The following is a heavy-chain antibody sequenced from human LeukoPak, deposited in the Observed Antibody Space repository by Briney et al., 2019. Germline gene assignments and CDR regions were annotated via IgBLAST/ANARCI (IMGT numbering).Heavy chain of an antibody. CDR2: ISYDGSNK. Sequence: GGSLRLSCAASGFTFSSYGMHWVRQAPGKGLEWVAVISYDGSNKYYADSVKGRFTISRDNSKNTLYLQMNSLRAEDTAVYYCAKGLISGHPWSVWGQGTTVTVSS. CDR3: AKGLISGHPWSV. V-gene: IGHV3-30*18. CDR1: GFTFSSYG. J-gene: IGHJ6*02. D-gene: IGHD3-3*01.